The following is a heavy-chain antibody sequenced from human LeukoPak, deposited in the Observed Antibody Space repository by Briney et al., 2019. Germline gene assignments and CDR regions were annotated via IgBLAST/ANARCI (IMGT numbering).Heavy chain of an antibody. CDR3: AIESGYDYVEEAY. D-gene: IGHD5-12*01. CDR1: GFTFSSFG. CDR2: ISSSSSTI. V-gene: IGHV3-48*02. Sequence: GRSLRLSCAASGFTFSSFGMHWVRQAPGKGLEWVSYISSSSSTIYCADSVKGRFTISRDNAKNSLYLQMNSLRDEDTAVYYCAIESGYDYVEEAYWGQGTLVTVSS. J-gene: IGHJ4*02.